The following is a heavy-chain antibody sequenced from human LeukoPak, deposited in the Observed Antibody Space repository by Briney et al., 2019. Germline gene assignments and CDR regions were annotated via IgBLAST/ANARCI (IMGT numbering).Heavy chain of an antibody. Sequence: PGGSLRLSCAASGFTFSSYGMNWVRQAPGKGLEWVSSISSSSSYIYYADSVKGRFTISRDNAKNSLYLQMNSLRAEDTAVYYCARDGELERVDAFDIWGQGTMVTVSS. CDR1: GFTFSSYG. CDR2: ISSSSSYI. CDR3: ARDGELERVDAFDI. V-gene: IGHV3-21*01. J-gene: IGHJ3*02. D-gene: IGHD1-1*01.